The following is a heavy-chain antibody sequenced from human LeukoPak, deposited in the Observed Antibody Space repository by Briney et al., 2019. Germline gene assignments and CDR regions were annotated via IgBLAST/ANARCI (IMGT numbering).Heavy chain of an antibody. CDR1: GFTFSDYY. CDR2: ISSSGNTI. V-gene: IGHV3-11*04. D-gene: IGHD6-19*01. CDR3: ARAKIAVAGTAFDI. Sequence: GGSPRLSCEASGFTFSDYYMGWIRQAPGKGLEWVSYISSSGNTIYYADSVKGRFTVSRDNAKNSLYLQMNSLRAEDTAVYYCARAKIAVAGTAFDIWGQGTMVTVSS. J-gene: IGHJ3*02.